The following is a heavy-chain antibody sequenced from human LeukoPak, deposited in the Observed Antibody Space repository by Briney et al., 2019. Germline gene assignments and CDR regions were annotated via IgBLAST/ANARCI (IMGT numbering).Heavy chain of an antibody. CDR3: ARKGGYSYGNYYFDY. D-gene: IGHD5-18*01. V-gene: IGHV4-34*01. J-gene: IGHJ4*02. Sequence: SETLSLTCAVYGGSFSGYYWSWIRQPPGKGLEWIGEINHSGSTNYNPSLKSRVTISVDTSKNQFSLKLSSVTAADTAVYYCARKGGYSYGNYYFDYGAQGPLFTVSS. CDR1: GGSFSGYY. CDR2: INHSGST.